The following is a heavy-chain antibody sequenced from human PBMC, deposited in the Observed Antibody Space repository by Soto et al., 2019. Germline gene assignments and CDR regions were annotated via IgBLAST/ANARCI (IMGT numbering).Heavy chain of an antibody. V-gene: IGHV1-69*02. CDR3: ARVGRDYYFDS. D-gene: IGHD1-26*01. Sequence: QVQLVQSGAEVKKPGSSVKVSCKASGGTFSSYTISWVRQAPGQGLEWMGRIIPILGIANYAQKFQGRVTITADKSPSTAYRELSSLRSEDTAVYYCARVGRDYYFDSWGQGTLVTVSS. J-gene: IGHJ4*02. CDR2: IIPILGIA. CDR1: GGTFSSYT.